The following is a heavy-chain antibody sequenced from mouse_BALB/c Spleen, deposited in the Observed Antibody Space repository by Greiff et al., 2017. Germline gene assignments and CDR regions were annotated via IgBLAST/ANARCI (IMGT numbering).Heavy chain of an antibody. D-gene: IGHD2-10*01. Sequence: QVQLKESGPGLVAPSQSLSITCTVSGFSLTGYGVNWVRQPPGKGLEWLGMIWGDGSTDYNSALKSRLSISKDNSKSQVFLKMNSLQTDDTARYYCARAEASYYGNYGAMDYWGQGTSVTVSS. V-gene: IGHV2-6-7*01. CDR2: IWGDGST. CDR1: GFSLTGYG. CDR3: ARAEASYYGNYGAMDY. J-gene: IGHJ4*01.